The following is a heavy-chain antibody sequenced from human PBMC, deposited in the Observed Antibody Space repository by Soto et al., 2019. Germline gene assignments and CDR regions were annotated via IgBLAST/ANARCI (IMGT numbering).Heavy chain of an antibody. J-gene: IGHJ4*02. Sequence: GGSLRLSCAASGLTFRSYWMHWVRQAPGKGLVWVSRISTDGSVALYVDSVKGRFTISRDNAKNTLYLHMNSLRAEDTAVYYCAKEVSVYGSSGRFDYWGQGTLVTVSS. CDR3: AKEVSVYGSSGRFDY. V-gene: IGHV3-74*03. CDR2: ISTDGSVA. D-gene: IGHD6-6*01. CDR1: GLTFRSYW.